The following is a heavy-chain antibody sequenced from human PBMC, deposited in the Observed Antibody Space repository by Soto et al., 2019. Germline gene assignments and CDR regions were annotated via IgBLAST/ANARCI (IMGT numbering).Heavy chain of an antibody. J-gene: IGHJ4*02. CDR2: LGAGGDT. Sequence: EVQLVESGGGLVQPGGSLRLACAASGFTVSSYDMHWVPHVTGKSLEWVSTLGAGGDTYFPDSVKGRFTISRETVKNSLSLQMNSLGAGDTAVYYCARGTMVRGTLDPGISGPLDYWGQGTLVAVSS. V-gene: IGHV3-13*01. CDR3: ARGTMVRGTLDPGISGPLDY. D-gene: IGHD3-10*01. CDR1: GFTVSSYD.